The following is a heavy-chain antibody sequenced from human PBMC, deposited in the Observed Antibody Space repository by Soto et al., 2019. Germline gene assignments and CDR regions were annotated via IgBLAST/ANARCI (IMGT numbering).Heavy chain of an antibody. CDR2: ISHSGST. J-gene: IGHJ5*02. V-gene: IGHV4-30-2*01. CDR1: GGSISSGGYS. CDR3: ARWFDP. Sequence: QLQLQESGSGLVKPSQTLSLTCAVSGGSISSGGYSWSWIRQPPGKGLEWIGYISHSGSTYYNPSRKSRVTISVARSTAQFSLKLSSVAAADTAVYYCARWFDPWGQGTLVTVSS.